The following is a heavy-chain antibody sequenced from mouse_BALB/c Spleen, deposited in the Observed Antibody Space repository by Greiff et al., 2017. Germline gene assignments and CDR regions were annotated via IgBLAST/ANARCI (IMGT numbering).Heavy chain of an antibody. CDR2: INSNGGST. J-gene: IGHJ4*01. Sequence: EVQLVESGGGLVQPGGSLKLSCAASGFTFSSYGMSWVRQTPDKRLELVATINSNGGSTYYPDSVKGRFTISRDNAKNTLYLQMSSLKSEDTAMYYCARDGGYRYDGYAMDYWGQGTSVTVSS. D-gene: IGHD2-14*01. V-gene: IGHV5-6-3*01. CDR1: GFTFSSYG. CDR3: ARDGGYRYDGYAMDY.